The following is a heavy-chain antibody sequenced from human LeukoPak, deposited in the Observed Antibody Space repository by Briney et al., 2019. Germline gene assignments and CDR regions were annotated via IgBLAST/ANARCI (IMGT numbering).Heavy chain of an antibody. V-gene: IGHV1-46*01. CDR3: ARNPVTTKYFDY. CDR1: GYTFTSYY. Sequence: GASVKVSCKASGYTFTSYYMHWVRQAPGQGLGWMGIINPSGGSTRYAQKFQGRVTMTRDTSTSTVYMELSSLRSEDTAVYYCARNPVTTKYFDYWGQGTLVTVSS. D-gene: IGHD4-17*01. J-gene: IGHJ4*02. CDR2: INPSGGST.